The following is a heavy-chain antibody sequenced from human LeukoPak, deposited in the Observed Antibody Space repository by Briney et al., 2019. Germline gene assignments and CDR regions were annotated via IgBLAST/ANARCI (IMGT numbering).Heavy chain of an antibody. CDR2: ISLDGSTE. CDR3: MRDYMGWFVP. V-gene: IGHV3-30-3*01. CDR1: GFSLSNFQ. Sequence: QPGRSLRLSCVASGFSLSNFQMYWVRQAPGKGLEWVSIISLDGSTEFYADSVKGRFTISRDTASNTMHLEMNNLRIEDTAVYYCMRDYMGWFVPWGQGSLVTVSS. D-gene: IGHD3-10*01. J-gene: IGHJ5*02.